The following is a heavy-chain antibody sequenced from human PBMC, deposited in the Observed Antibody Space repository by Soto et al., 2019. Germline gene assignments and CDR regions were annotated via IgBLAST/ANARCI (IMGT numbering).Heavy chain of an antibody. CDR2: FDPEDGET. CDR1: GYTLTELS. D-gene: IGHD4-4*01. CDR3: ATKSPLRWLQWT. V-gene: IGHV1-24*01. Sequence: GASVKVSCKVSGYTLTELSMHWVRRAPGKGLEWMGGFDPEDGETIYAQKFQGRVTMTEDTSTDTAYMELSSLRSEDTAVYYCATKSPLRWLQWTWGQGTLVTVSS. J-gene: IGHJ5*02.